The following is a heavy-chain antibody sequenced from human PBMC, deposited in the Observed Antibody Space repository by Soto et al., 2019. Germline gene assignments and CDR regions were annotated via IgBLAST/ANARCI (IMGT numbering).Heavy chain of an antibody. D-gene: IGHD6-13*01. CDR3: ARDQQFRNWFDS. J-gene: IGHJ5*01. V-gene: IGHV1-3*01. Sequence: ASVKISCKASGYTFSRYAIHWVRQAPGQRLEWMGWINAGNGNTKYSQKFEGRVTLTTDTSANTVYMELSSLRFEDTALYYCARDQQFRNWFDSWGQGTLVTVSS. CDR1: GYTFSRYA. CDR2: INAGNGNT.